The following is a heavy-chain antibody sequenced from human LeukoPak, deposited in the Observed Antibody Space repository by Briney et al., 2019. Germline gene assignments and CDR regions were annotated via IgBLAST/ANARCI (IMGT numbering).Heavy chain of an antibody. D-gene: IGHD3-10*01. J-gene: IGHJ5*02. V-gene: IGHV3-66*01. CDR1: GFTVSSNY. Sequence: GGSLRLSCAASGFTVSSNYMSWVRQAPGKGLEWVSVIYSGGSTYYADSVKGRFTISRDNSKNTLYLQMNSLRAEDTAVYYCARDAMVRGADWFDPWGQGTLVTVSS. CDR2: IYSGGST. CDR3: ARDAMVRGADWFDP.